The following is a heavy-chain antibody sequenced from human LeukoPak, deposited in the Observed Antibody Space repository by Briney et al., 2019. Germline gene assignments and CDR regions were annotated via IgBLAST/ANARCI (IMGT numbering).Heavy chain of an antibody. CDR2: ISYDGSNK. V-gene: IGHV3-30-3*01. CDR3: ARDVREQDPHYYYYYMDV. Sequence: GRSLSLSCAASGFTFSSYAMHWVRQAPGKGLEWVAVISYDGSNKYYADSVKGRFTISRDNSKNTLYLQMNSLRAEDTAVYYCARDVREQDPHYYYYYMDVWGKGTTVTVSS. J-gene: IGHJ6*03. D-gene: IGHD1/OR15-1a*01. CDR1: GFTFSSYA.